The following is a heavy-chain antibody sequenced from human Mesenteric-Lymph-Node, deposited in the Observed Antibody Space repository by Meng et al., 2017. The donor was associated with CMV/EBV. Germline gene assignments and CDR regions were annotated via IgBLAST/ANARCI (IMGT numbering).Heavy chain of an antibody. J-gene: IGHJ4*02. Sequence: GESLKISCKGSGYSFTNYFIGWVRQMPGKGLEWMGIIFPGDSASKYSPSFQGQVTFSADKSSSTAYLQWSSLKASDTAMYYCARRKDSSGYYSFDYWGQGTLVTVSS. D-gene: IGHD3-22*01. CDR3: ARRKDSSGYYSFDY. CDR2: IFPGDSAS. V-gene: IGHV5-51*01. CDR1: GYSFTNYF.